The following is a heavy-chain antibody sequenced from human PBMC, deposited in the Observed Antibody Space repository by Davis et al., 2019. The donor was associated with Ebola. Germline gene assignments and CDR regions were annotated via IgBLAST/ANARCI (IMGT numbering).Heavy chain of an antibody. CDR3: TTLSTVTTTYFDL. CDR1: GFTLNNAW. Sequence: GGSLRLSCVASGFTLNNAWMSWVRQAPGEGLEWVGHIKTKTDGGTTDYAAPVKGRFAMSRDDSKNTLYLQMNSLKIEDTAVYYCTTLSTVTTTYFDLWGRGTLVTVSS. J-gene: IGHJ2*01. V-gene: IGHV3-15*01. D-gene: IGHD4-17*01. CDR2: IKTKTDGGTT.